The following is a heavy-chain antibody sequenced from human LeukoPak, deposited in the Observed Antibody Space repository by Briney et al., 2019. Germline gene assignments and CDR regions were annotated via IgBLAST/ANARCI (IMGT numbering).Heavy chain of an antibody. J-gene: IGHJ4*02. D-gene: IGHD2-2*01. CDR2: ISSSSSYI. Sequence: GGSLRLSCAASGFTFSSYSMNWVRQAPGKGLEWVSSISSSSSYIYYADSVKGRFTISRDNAKNSLYLQMNSLRAEDTAVYYCARFKYQRPWVDYWGQGTLVTVSS. V-gene: IGHV3-21*01. CDR3: ARFKYQRPWVDY. CDR1: GFTFSSYS.